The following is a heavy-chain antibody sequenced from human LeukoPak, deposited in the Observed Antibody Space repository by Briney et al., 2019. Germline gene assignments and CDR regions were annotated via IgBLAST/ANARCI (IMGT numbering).Heavy chain of an antibody. D-gene: IGHD6-19*01. CDR3: ARGENRYTNGWEIDY. J-gene: IGHJ4*02. CDR1: GGTFSSYS. CDR2: IIPMLGIA. Sequence: AASVKVSCKASGGTFSSYSITWVRQAPGQGLEWMGRIIPMLGIANYAQKFQGRVTIPADKSTSTAYMELSSLRSEDTAVYYCARGENRYTNGWEIDYWGQGTLVTVSS. V-gene: IGHV1-69*02.